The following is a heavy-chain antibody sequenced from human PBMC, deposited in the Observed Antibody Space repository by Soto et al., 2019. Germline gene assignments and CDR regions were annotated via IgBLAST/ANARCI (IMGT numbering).Heavy chain of an antibody. V-gene: IGHV3-30*18. CDR2: ISYDGSNK. J-gene: IGHJ4*02. CDR3: AKVISVAGIDY. CDR1: GFTFSSYG. D-gene: IGHD6-19*01. Sequence: GGSLRLSCAASGFTFSSYGMHWVRQAPGKGLEWVAVISYDGSNKYYADSVKGRFTISRDNSKNTLYLQMNSLRAEDTAVYYCAKVISVAGIDYWGQGTLVTVSS.